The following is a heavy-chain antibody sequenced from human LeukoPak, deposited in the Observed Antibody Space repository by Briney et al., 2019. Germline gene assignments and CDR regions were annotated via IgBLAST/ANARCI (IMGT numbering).Heavy chain of an antibody. CDR1: GFTFSHYG. Sequence: GGSLRLSCAASGFTFSHYGIHWVRQTPGKGLEWVAAISSDGVEKHYADSVKGRFTISRDNSKSTLYLQMNSLRAEDTALYYCAREGHYDILTGYSPVEYYFYYMDVWGKGTTVTVSS. CDR3: AREGHYDILTGYSPVEYYFYYMDV. J-gene: IGHJ6*03. D-gene: IGHD3-9*01. CDR2: ISSDGVEK. V-gene: IGHV3-30*04.